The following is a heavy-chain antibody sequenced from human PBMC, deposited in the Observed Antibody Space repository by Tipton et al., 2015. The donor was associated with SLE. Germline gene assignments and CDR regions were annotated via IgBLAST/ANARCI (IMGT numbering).Heavy chain of an antibody. V-gene: IGHV4-59*11. CDR3: ARGRVISDPFYYYYYGMDV. J-gene: IGHJ6*02. CDR1: GGSISSHY. CDR2: IYYSGST. Sequence: TLSLTCTVSGGSISSHYWSWIRQPPGKGLEWIGYIYYSGSTNYNPSLKSRVTISVDTSKKQFSLKLSSVTAADTAVYYCARGRVISDPFYYYYYGMDVWGQGTTVTVSS. D-gene: IGHD2-21*01.